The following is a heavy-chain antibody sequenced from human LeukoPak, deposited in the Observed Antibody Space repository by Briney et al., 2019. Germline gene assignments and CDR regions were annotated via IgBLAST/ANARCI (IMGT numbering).Heavy chain of an antibody. CDR2: ISAYSGDA. J-gene: IGHJ4*02. CDR3: ARAPSFGDYGGDY. CDR1: GYNFTNYG. Sequence: ASVKVSCKASGYNFTNYGISWVRQAPGQGLEWMGWISAYSGDANYAQKLQGRLTMTTDTSPNTACLELRSLTSDDTAVYYCARAPSFGDYGGDYWGQGTLVTVSS. D-gene: IGHD4-17*01. V-gene: IGHV1-18*01.